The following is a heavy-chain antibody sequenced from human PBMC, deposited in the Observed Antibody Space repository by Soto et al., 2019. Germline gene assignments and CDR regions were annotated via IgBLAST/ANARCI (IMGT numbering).Heavy chain of an antibody. V-gene: IGHV4-30-2*01. CDR2: IYHTGNT. J-gene: IGHJ6*02. CDR1: GGSINSGGYS. Sequence: QLQLQESGSGLVKPSQTLSLTCTVSGGSINSGGYSWIWIRQPPGKGLEWIGYIYHTGNTFYNPSLQSRVTISVDVSENLCSLCLGSVTAADTAMYYCARVERTLSTPFAYGMDVWGQGTTVTVSS. CDR3: ARVERTLSTPFAYGMDV. D-gene: IGHD2-2*01.